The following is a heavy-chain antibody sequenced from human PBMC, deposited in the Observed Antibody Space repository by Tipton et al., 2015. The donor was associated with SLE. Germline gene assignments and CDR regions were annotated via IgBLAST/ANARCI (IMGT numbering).Heavy chain of an antibody. CDR1: GGSISSYY. CDR2: IYYSGST. J-gene: IGHJ4*02. V-gene: IGHV4-59*08. D-gene: IGHD6-6*01. Sequence: TLSLTCTVSGGSISSYYWSWIRQPPGKGLEWIGYIYYSGSTNYNPSLKSRVTISVDTSKNQFSLKLSSVTAADTAVYYCARRVAALSGFDYWGQGTLVTVSP. CDR3: ARRVAALSGFDY.